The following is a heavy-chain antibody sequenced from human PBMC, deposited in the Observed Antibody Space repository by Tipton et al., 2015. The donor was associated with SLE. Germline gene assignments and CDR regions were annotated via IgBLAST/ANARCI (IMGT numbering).Heavy chain of an antibody. D-gene: IGHD5-18*01. Sequence: TLSLTCALYGGSFSGYSWSWIRQSPGKGLEWIGEITHSGSTNYNPSLRTGVTMAGDTCNNQFSRKLMSVTAADTAVYYCARDMVYTAMVGGHCCDCWGQGTLVTVSS. J-gene: IGHJ4*02. CDR2: ITHSGST. CDR3: ARDMVYTAMVGGHCCDC. CDR1: GGSFSGYS. V-gene: IGHV4-34*01.